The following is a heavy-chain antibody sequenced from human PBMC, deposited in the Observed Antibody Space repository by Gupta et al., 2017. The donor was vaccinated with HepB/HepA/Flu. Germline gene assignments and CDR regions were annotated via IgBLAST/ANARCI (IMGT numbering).Heavy chain of an antibody. CDR2: ISYDGSNK. D-gene: IGHD4-17*01. CDR1: GFTFSSYA. J-gene: IGHJ4*02. V-gene: IGHV3-30-3*01. CDR3: ARGTYYGDYSSD. Sequence: SGFTFSSYAMHWVRQAPGKGLEWVAVISYDGSNKYYADSVKGRFTISRDNSKNTLYLQMNSLRAEDTAVYYCARGTYYGDYSSDWGQGTLVTVSS.